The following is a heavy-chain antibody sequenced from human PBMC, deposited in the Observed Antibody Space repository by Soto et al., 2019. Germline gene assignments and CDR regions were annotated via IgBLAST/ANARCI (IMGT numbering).Heavy chain of an antibody. CDR3: ARMGSGRTYYYYYYMDV. J-gene: IGHJ6*03. D-gene: IGHD3-10*01. CDR2: INAGNGNT. Sequence: QVQLVQSGAEVKKPGASVKVSCKASGYTFTSYAMHWVRQAPGQRLEWMGWINAGNGNTKYSQKFQGRVTITRDTSASTADKELSRLRSEDTAVYYCARMGSGRTYYYYYYMDVCGKGTTVTVSS. CDR1: GYTFTSYA. V-gene: IGHV1-3*01.